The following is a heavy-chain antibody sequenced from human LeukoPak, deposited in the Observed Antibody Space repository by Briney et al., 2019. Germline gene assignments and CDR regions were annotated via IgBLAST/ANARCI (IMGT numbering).Heavy chain of an antibody. CDR1: GGTFSSYA. CDR2: IIPISGIA. D-gene: IGHD1-26*01. J-gene: IGHJ4*02. Sequence: SVKVSCKASGGTFSSYAISWVRQAPGQGLEWMGRIIPISGIANCAQKFQGRVTITADKSTSTAYMELSSLRSEDTAVYYCARDGYSGSYRALFDYWGQGTLVTVSS. CDR3: ARDGYSGSYRALFDY. V-gene: IGHV1-69*04.